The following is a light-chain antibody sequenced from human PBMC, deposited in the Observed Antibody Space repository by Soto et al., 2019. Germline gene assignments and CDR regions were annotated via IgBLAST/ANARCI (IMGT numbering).Light chain of an antibody. CDR2: DAS. Sequence: EIVLTQSPGTLSLSPGERATLSCRASQSVRSNHLAWYQQKPGQAPRLLIYDASSRATGIPDRFSGSGSGTDFTLTISRLEPEDFAVYYCQKYGSSPRTFGRGTKLEI. CDR3: QKYGSSPRT. V-gene: IGKV3-20*01. J-gene: IGKJ2*01. CDR1: QSVRSNH.